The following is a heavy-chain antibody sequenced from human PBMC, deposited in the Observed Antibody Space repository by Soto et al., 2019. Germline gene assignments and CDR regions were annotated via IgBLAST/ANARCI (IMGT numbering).Heavy chain of an antibody. CDR3: ARAPWGNYAAGSVDY. CDR2: IYYSGST. V-gene: IGHV4-30-4*01. Sequence: QVQLQESGPGLVKPSQTLSLTCTVSGGSISSGDYYWSWIRQPPGKGLEWIGYIYYSGSTYYKPSLKSRVNISVETSKNQFSLKLSSVTAADTAVYYCARAPWGNYAAGSVDYWGQGTLVTVSS. J-gene: IGHJ4*02. CDR1: GGSISSGDYY. D-gene: IGHD4-4*01.